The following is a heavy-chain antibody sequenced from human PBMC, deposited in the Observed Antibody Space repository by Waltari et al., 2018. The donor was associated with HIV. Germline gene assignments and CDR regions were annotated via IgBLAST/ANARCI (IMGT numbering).Heavy chain of an antibody. CDR1: GGSFSGYY. CDR3: ARGDDSSGYYYVEYFDY. V-gene: IGHV4-34*01. CDR2: INHSGST. Sequence: QVQLQQWGAGLLKPSETLSLTCAVYGGSFSGYYWSWIRQPPGKGLEWIGEINHSGSTNYNPSLKSRVTISVDTSKNQFSLKLSSVTAADTAVYYCARGDDSSGYYYVEYFDYWGQGTLVTVSS. D-gene: IGHD3-22*01. J-gene: IGHJ4*02.